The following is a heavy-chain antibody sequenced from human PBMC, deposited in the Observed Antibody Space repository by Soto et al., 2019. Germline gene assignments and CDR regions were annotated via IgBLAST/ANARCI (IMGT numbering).Heavy chain of an antibody. J-gene: IGHJ4*02. CDR2: ISGSGGST. CDR1: GFTFSSYS. Sequence: GGSLRLSCAASGFTFSSYSMSWVRQAPGKGLEWVSAISGSGGSTYYADSVKGRFTISRDNSKNTLYLQMNSLRAEDTAVYYCAKNGYSYGYFDYWGQGTLVTVSS. V-gene: IGHV3-23*01. D-gene: IGHD5-18*01. CDR3: AKNGYSYGYFDY.